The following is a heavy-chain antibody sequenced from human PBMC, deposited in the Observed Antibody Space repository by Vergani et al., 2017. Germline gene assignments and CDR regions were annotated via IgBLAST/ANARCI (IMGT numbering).Heavy chain of an antibody. J-gene: IGHJ4*02. CDR1: GGSISSYS. CDR3: ARDRGYGGNFDY. Sequence: QVPLQESGPGLVKPSETLYLPCTVSGGSISSYSWSWIRQPPGKGLEWIGYNYYRGSTNYNHSLKSRVTISVDTSKNQFSLKLSSVTAADTAVYYCARDRGYGGNFDYWGQGTLVTVSS. D-gene: IGHD4-23*01. V-gene: IGHV4-59*01. CDR2: NYYRGST.